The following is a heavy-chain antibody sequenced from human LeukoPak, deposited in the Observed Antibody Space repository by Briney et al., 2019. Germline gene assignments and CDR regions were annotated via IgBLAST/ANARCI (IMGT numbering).Heavy chain of an antibody. CDR3: ARDRERGYDFDY. CDR2: IYTSGST. V-gene: IGHV4-4*07. CDR1: GGSISSYY. D-gene: IGHD5-12*01. J-gene: IGHJ4*02. Sequence: SETLSLTCSVSGGSISSYYWSWIRQPAGKGLEWSGRIYTSGSTNYNPSLKSRVTMSVDKSKNQFSLKLSSVTAADTAVYYCARDRERGYDFDYWGQGTLVTVSS.